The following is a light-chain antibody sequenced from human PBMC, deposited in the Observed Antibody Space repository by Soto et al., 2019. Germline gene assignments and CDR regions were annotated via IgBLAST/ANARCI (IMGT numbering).Light chain of an antibody. V-gene: IGLV2-8*01. J-gene: IGLJ1*01. Sequence: SVLTQPPSPSRAPGQAVTISRPWNNRVVGGYNYVSWYQQHPGKAPKLMIYEVSKRPSGVPDRFSGSKSGNTASLTVSGLQAEDEADYYCSSYAGSNNFVFGTGTKVTVL. CDR2: EVS. CDR3: SSYAGSNNFV. CDR1: NRVVGGYNY.